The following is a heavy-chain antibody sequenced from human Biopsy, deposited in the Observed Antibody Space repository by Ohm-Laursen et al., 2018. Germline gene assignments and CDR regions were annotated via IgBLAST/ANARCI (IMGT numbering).Heavy chain of an antibody. CDR3: AGGYSRRVAIFEASIYWFDT. CDR1: GYSFTTYD. V-gene: IGHV1-8*01. J-gene: IGHJ5*02. D-gene: IGHD6-6*01. Sequence: SVKASCKASGYSFTTYDVNWVRQARGHGLEWMGWMIPSSGKTGYAQRFQGRATLTMNTSISTAYMELSGMRSEDTAVYFCAGGYSRRVAIFEASIYWFDTWGQGTLVTVSS. CDR2: MIPSSGKT.